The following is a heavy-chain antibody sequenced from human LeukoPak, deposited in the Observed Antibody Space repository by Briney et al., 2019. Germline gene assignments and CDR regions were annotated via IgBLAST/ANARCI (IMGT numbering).Heavy chain of an antibody. D-gene: IGHD1-1*01. CDR1: GFTFEDFA. CDR3: SRDSHGDDVYDY. CDR2: IRGRAYGGTT. V-gene: IGHV3-49*04. Sequence: GGSLRLSCTVSGFTFEDFAMTWVRQAPGKGLEWVGFIRGRAYGGTTDYAASVKGRFTISIDDSKNIAFLQMNSLKTEDTAIYFCSRDSHGDDVYDYWGQGTLVTASS. J-gene: IGHJ4*02.